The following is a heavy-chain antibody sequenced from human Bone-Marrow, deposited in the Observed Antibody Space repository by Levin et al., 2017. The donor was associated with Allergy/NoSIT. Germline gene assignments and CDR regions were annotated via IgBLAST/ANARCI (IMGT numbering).Heavy chain of an antibody. Sequence: GESLKISCAASGFTFSSYSMNWVRQAPGKGLEWVSSISSSSSYIYYADSVKGRFTISRDNAKNSLYLQMNSLRAEDTAVYYCESQYSSGWVNWFDPWGQGTLVTVSS. J-gene: IGHJ5*02. CDR1: GFTFSSYS. D-gene: IGHD6-19*01. V-gene: IGHV3-21*01. CDR2: ISSSSSYI. CDR3: ESQYSSGWVNWFDP.